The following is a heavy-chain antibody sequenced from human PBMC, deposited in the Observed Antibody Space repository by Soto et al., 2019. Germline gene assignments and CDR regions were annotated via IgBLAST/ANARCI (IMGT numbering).Heavy chain of an antibody. CDR3: ARESGGATATLDYYYFYMDV. J-gene: IGHJ6*03. Sequence: QVQLVQSGAEVKKPGASVTVSCRSSGDTFNDYYIHWVRQAPGQGLEWMGWINPNGGVTKYAQKFRGWVSMTRDTSIRTVYMQLSMLRSDDTAVYYCARESGGATATLDYYYFYMDVWGTGTTVTVSS. V-gene: IGHV1-2*04. CDR1: GDTFNDYY. D-gene: IGHD5-12*01. CDR2: INPNGGVT.